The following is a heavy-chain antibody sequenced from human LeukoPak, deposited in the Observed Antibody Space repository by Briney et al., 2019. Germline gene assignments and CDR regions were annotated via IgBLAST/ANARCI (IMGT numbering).Heavy chain of an antibody. J-gene: IGHJ4*02. CDR1: GGSISSSNW. V-gene: IGHV4-4*02. Sequence: SETLSLTCAVSGGSISSSNWWSWVRQPPGKGLEWIGEIYHSGSTNYNPSLKSRVTISVDTSKNQFSLKLSSVTTADTAVYYCARAALVGATLFDWGQGTLVTVSS. CDR3: ARAALVGATLFD. CDR2: IYHSGST. D-gene: IGHD1-26*01.